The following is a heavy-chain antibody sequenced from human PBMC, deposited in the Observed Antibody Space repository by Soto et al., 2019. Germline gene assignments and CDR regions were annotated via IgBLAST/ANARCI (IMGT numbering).Heavy chain of an antibody. V-gene: IGHV3-30*04. J-gene: IGHJ4*02. CDR1: GFTFRTYA. CDR2: ISYDGRNE. Sequence: QVQLVESGGGVVQPGRSLRLSCAASGFTFRTYAIHWVRQAPGKGLEWVAVISYDGRNEYYTDSVKGRFTISRDNSKNKIYLQMNSLRAEDTAVYSCARGNVGADYWGQGTLVTVSS. D-gene: IGHD4-17*01. CDR3: ARGNVGADY.